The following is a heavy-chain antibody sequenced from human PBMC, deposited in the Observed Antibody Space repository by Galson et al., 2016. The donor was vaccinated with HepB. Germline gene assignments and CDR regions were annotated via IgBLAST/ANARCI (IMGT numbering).Heavy chain of an antibody. Sequence: ETLSLTCTLSGGSISSYFWSWIRQTPGKGLEWIGYIYHSGSAYYNPTLKGRVTISVDTSKNQFSLKLRSVTAADTAVYYCARSSAGLQYYYDIRGYSSHPFDYWGQGALVTVSS. D-gene: IGHD3-22*01. CDR3: ARSSAGLQYYYDIRGYSSHPFDY. V-gene: IGHV4-59*01. CDR2: IYHSGSA. CDR1: GGSISSYF. J-gene: IGHJ4*02.